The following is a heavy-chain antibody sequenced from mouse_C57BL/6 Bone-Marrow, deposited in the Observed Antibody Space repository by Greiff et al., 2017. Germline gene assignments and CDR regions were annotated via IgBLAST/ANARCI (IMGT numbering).Heavy chain of an antibody. Sequence: EVQRVESGGGLVQPGGSLSLSCAASGFTFTDYYMSWVRQPPGKALEWLGFIRNKANGYTTEYSASVKGRFTISRDNSQSILYLQMNALRAEDSATYYCARYYSGSSSYYLDYWGQGTTLTVAS. CDR3: ARYYSGSSSYYLDY. V-gene: IGHV7-3*01. D-gene: IGHD1-1*01. CDR2: IRNKANGYTT. J-gene: IGHJ2*01. CDR1: GFTFTDYY.